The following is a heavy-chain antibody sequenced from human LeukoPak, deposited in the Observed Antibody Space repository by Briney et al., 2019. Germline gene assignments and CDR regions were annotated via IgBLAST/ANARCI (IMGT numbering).Heavy chain of an antibody. CDR2: ISGSGGST. D-gene: IGHD3-10*01. J-gene: IGHJ4*02. Sequence: PGGSLRLSCAASGFTFSSYAMSWVRQAPGKGLEWVSAISGSGGSTYYADSVKGRFTISRDNAKNSLYLQMNSLRAEDTAVYYCARDGVLLWFGELIGLDYWGQGTLVTVSS. V-gene: IGHV3-23*01. CDR1: GFTFSSYA. CDR3: ARDGVLLWFGELIGLDY.